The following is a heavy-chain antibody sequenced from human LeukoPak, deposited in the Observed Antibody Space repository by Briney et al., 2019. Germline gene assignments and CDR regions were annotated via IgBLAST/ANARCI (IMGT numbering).Heavy chain of an antibody. D-gene: IGHD5-12*01. CDR1: GGSISSGGYS. V-gene: IGHV4-30-2*01. J-gene: IGHJ4*02. CDR2: IYHSGST. Sequence: SQTLSLTCAVSGGSISSGGYSWRWIRQPPGKGLEWIGYIYHSGSTYYNPSLKSRVTISVDRSKNQFSLKLSSVTATDTAVYYCARGGNDWCSVYYFDYWGQGTLVTVSS. CDR3: ARGGNDWCSVYYFDY.